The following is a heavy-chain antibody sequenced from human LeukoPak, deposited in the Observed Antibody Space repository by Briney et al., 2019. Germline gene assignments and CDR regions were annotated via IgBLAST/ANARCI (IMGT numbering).Heavy chain of an antibody. Sequence: GGSLRLSCAASGFTFSSYAMSWVRQAPGKGLGWVSGISGAGGSTYYADSVKGRFTISRDNSKDTLCLQMNSLRAEDTAIYYCVKLRTGTATNFDYWGQGTLVTVSS. CDR1: GFTFSSYA. CDR3: VKLRTGTATNFDY. D-gene: IGHD1-1*01. J-gene: IGHJ4*02. V-gene: IGHV3-23*01. CDR2: ISGAGGST.